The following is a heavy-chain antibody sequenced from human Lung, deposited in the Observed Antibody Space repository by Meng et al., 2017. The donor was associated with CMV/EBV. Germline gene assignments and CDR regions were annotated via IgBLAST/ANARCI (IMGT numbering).Heavy chain of an antibody. V-gene: IGHV3-30*03. Sequence: GGSLRLXCEGSGFPITSDYMTWVRQAPGKGLEWVAVISYDGSNKYYADSVKGRFTISRDNSKNTLYLQMNSLRAEDTAVYYCAGWGVDTAMADYYYGMDVXGQGXTVTVSS. CDR3: AGWGVDTAMADYYYGMDV. J-gene: IGHJ6*02. D-gene: IGHD5-18*01. CDR1: GFPITSDY. CDR2: ISYDGSNK.